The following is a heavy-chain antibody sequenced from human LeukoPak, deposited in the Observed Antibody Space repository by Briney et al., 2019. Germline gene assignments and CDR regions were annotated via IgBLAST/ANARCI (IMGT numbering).Heavy chain of an antibody. CDR1: GFTFSSYS. D-gene: IGHD5-12*01. CDR3: ARGHVAFDS. Sequence: PGGSLRLSCAASGFTFSSYSMNWVRQAPGKGLEWVSYIGSSSAIYYADSVKGRFTISRDNAENSLYLQMNSLRDEDTAVYYCARGHVAFDSWGQGALVTVTS. J-gene: IGHJ4*02. V-gene: IGHV3-48*02. CDR2: IGSSSAI.